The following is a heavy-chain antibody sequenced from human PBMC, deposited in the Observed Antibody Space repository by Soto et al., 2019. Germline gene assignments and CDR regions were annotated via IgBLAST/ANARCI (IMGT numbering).Heavy chain of an antibody. V-gene: IGHV3-23*01. CDR2: ISGSGGST. J-gene: IGHJ1*01. Sequence: PGGSLRLSCAASGFTFSSYAMSWVRQAPGKGLEWVSAISGSGGSTYYADSVKGRFTIPRDNSKNTLYLQMNSLRAEDTAVFYCAKVTWMVSATTEYFQHWGQGTLVTVSS. D-gene: IGHD2-21*01. CDR3: AKVTWMVSATTEYFQH. CDR1: GFTFSSYA.